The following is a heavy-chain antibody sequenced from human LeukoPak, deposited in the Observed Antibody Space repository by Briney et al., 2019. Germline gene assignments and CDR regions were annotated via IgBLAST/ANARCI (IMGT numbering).Heavy chain of an antibody. CDR2: IYHSGST. CDR1: GGSISSGGYY. V-gene: IGHV4-30-2*01. Sequence: SETLSLTCTVSGGSISSGGYYWSWIRQPPGKGLEWIGYIYHSGSTYYNPSLKSRVTISVDRSKNQFSLKLSSVTAADTAVYYCARAYGSGTDYWGQGTLVTVSS. J-gene: IGHJ4*02. CDR3: ARAYGSGTDY. D-gene: IGHD3-10*01.